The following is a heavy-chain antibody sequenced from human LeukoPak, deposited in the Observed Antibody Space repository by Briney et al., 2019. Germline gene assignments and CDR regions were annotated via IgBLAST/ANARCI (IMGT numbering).Heavy chain of an antibody. Sequence: SETLSLTCTVSGGSISSYYWSWIRQPAGKGLEWIGRIYTSGSTNYNPSLKSRVTMSVDTSKNQFSLKLSSVTAADTAVYYCARDARPRTALALYYDSGVDVWGQGNTATVSS. V-gene: IGHV4-4*07. CDR2: IYTSGST. CDR1: GGSISSYY. CDR3: ARDARPRTALALYYDSGVDV. D-gene: IGHD2-2*01. J-gene: IGHJ6*02.